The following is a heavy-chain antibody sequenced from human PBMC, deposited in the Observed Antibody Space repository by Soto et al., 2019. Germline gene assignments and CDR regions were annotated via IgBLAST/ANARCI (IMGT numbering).Heavy chain of an antibody. V-gene: IGHV4-59*01. CDR1: GGSISSYY. CDR3: ASDSSLGDYVFGMFQH. J-gene: IGHJ1*01. Sequence: SETLSLTCTVSGGSISSYYWSWIRQPPGKGLEWIGYIYYSGSTNYNPSLKSRVTISVDTSKNQFSLKLSSVTAADTAVYYCASDSSLGDYVFGMFQHWGQGTLVTVPQ. D-gene: IGHD4-17*01. CDR2: IYYSGST.